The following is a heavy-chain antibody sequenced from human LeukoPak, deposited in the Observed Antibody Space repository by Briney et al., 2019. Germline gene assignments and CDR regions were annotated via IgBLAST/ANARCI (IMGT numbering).Heavy chain of an antibody. CDR2: ISGGGDGA. J-gene: IGHJ4*02. CDR3: QKRVRRSSYGPFDY. CDR1: GFSFSTCA. V-gene: IGHV3-23*01. D-gene: IGHD5-18*01. Sequence: GGSLRLSCAASGFSFSTCAMNWVRQAPGKGLEWVSTISGGGDGALYADSVKGRFTTSRDNSKTTLFLQMNSLRPEDTPVYYCQKRVRRSSYGPFDYWGRGPLFPV.